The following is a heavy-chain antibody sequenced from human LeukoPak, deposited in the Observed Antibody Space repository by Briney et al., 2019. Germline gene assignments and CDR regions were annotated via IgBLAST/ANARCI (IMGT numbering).Heavy chain of an antibody. CDR2: ISYDGSNK. V-gene: IGHV3-30-3*01. D-gene: IGHD4-11*01. Sequence: ARTLRLSCAASGFTFSSYAMHWVRQAPCKGLEWVAVISYDGSNKYYADSVKGRFTISRDNSKNPLYLQMNSLRAEDTAVYYCARGETVTNYYYYGMDVWGQGTTVTVSS. J-gene: IGHJ6*02. CDR3: ARGETVTNYYYYGMDV. CDR1: GFTFSSYA.